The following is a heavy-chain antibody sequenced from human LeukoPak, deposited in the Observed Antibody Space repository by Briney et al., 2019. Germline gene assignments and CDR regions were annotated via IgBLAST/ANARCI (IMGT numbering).Heavy chain of an antibody. D-gene: IGHD3-16*01. V-gene: IGHV1-18*01. CDR3: ARDLGDSPGYMDV. CDR1: GYTFTSSG. CDR2: VSAYNAYT. Sequence: ASVKVSCKASGYTFTSSGISWVRQAPGLGLEWMGWVSAYNAYTNYAQKLQGRVTMTTATSTSTAYMELRSLRSDDTAMYYCARDLGDSPGYMDVWGKGTTVTVSS. J-gene: IGHJ6*03.